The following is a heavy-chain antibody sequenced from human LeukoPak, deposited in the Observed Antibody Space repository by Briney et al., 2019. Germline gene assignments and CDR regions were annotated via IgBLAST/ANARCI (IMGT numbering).Heavy chain of an antibody. CDR1: GFTFRSYG. CDR3: AGGRPLWFGELLFDPLDY. CDR2: MWYDGSNK. D-gene: IGHD3-10*01. Sequence: GGSLRLSCAASGFTFRSYGMHWVRQAPGKGLEGVAVMWYDGSNKYYADSVKGRFTISRDNSKNTRYLQINSLRAEDTAVYYCAGGRPLWFGELLFDPLDYWGQGTLVTVSS. J-gene: IGHJ4*02. V-gene: IGHV3-33*01.